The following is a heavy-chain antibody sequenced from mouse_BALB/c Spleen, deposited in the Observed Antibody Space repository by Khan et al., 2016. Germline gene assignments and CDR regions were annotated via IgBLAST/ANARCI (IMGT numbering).Heavy chain of an antibody. CDR3: AYDGYYAWFPY. Sequence: EVQLQESGPGLVKPSQSLSLTCTVTGYSITSDYAWNWIRQFPGNKVEWMGYISYSGITSYNPSLKSRISITRDTSKNQFFLQLLSVTTEDTATYYCAYDGYYAWFPYWGQGTLVTVSA. CDR2: ISYSGIT. CDR1: GYSITSDYA. V-gene: IGHV3-2*02. D-gene: IGHD2-3*01. J-gene: IGHJ3*01.